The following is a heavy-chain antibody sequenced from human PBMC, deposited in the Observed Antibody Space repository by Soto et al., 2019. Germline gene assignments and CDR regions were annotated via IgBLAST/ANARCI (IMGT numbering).Heavy chain of an antibody. CDR2: ISYDGSYK. J-gene: IGHJ4*02. CDR1: GFSFSIYG. Sequence: GGPLRLSCAASGFSFSIYGMYWVRQAPGKGLEWVAAISYDGSYKYYADSVKGRFTISRDNSKNTLFLQMNSLRAEDTAVYYCAKPYSGSPPKNFDYWGQGTLVTVSS. CDR3: AKPYSGSPPKNFDY. V-gene: IGHV3-30*18. D-gene: IGHD1-26*01.